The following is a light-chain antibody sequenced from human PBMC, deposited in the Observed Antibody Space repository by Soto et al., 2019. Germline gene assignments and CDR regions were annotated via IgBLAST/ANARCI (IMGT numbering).Light chain of an antibody. Sequence: QSALTQPASVSGSPGQSITISCTGTSSDVGAYNYVSWNQQHPGKAPKLMIYEVTNRPSGVSNRFSGSKSGNTASLTISGLQAEDEADYYCSSYTSDSTLVFGGGTKLTVL. CDR3: SSYTSDSTLV. CDR2: EVT. V-gene: IGLV2-14*01. CDR1: SSDVGAYNY. J-gene: IGLJ3*02.